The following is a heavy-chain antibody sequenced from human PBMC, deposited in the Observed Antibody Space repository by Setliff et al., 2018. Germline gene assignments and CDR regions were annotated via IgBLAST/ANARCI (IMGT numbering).Heavy chain of an antibody. Sequence: TGGSLRLSCATSGCIFSNFAMSWVRQAPGKGLQWVATVSGSRTTYYAASVKGRFSISRDNSKNTVDLELRSLTADDTALYYCTRPALDLEFDLWGQGTRVTVSS. CDR3: TRPALDLEFDL. V-gene: IGHV3-23*01. CDR1: GCIFSNFA. J-gene: IGHJ4*02. CDR2: VSGSRTT. D-gene: IGHD1-1*01.